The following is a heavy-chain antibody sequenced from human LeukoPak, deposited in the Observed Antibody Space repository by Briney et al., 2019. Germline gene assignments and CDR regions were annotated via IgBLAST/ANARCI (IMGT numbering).Heavy chain of an antibody. V-gene: IGHV4-59*12. CDR2: IYFTGTA. CDR1: DGSITNYY. J-gene: IGHJ4*02. CDR3: AREGTGFDY. Sequence: SETLSLTCTVSDGSITNYYWTWSRQPPGKGLEWIGYIYFTGTANYNPSLKSRVTMSVDTSKNQFSLKLSSVTAADTAVYYCAREGTGFDYWGQGTLVTVSS.